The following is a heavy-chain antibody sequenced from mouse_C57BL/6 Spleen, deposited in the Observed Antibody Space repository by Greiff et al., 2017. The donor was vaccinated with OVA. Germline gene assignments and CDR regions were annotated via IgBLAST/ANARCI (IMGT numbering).Heavy chain of an antibody. CDR2: IYPGGGYT. CDR3: ARSGELGSGYWYFDV. V-gene: IGHV1-63*01. CDR1: GYTFTNYW. J-gene: IGHJ1*03. Sequence: QVQLKESGAELVRPGTSVKMSCKASGYTFTNYWIGWAKQRPGHGLEWIGDIYPGGGYTNYNEKFKGKATLTADKSSSTAYMQFSSLTSEDSAIYYCARSGELGSGYWYFDVWGTGTTVTVSS. D-gene: IGHD4-1*01.